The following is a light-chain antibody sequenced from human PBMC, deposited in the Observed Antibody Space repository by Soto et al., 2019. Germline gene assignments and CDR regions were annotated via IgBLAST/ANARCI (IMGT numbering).Light chain of an antibody. CDR1: SSDVGGYNY. Sequence: QSALTQPASVSGSPGQSITISCTGTSSDVGGYNYVSRYQQHPGKAPKLMIYDVSNRPSGVSNRFSGSKSGNTASLTISGLQAEDEADYYCSSYTSSSTTFGGGTKVTVL. CDR2: DVS. V-gene: IGLV2-14*01. CDR3: SSYTSSSTT. J-gene: IGLJ2*01.